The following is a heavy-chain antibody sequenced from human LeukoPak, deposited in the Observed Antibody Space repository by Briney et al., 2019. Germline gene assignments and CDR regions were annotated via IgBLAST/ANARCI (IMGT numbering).Heavy chain of an antibody. D-gene: IGHD5-12*01. J-gene: IGHJ4*02. CDR2: TYYRSKWYN. CDR1: GDSVSSNSAA. V-gene: IGHV6-1*01. Sequence: SQTLSLTCAISGDSVSSNSAAWNWIRQSPSRGLEWLGRTYYRSKWYNDYAVSVKSRITINPDTSKNQFSLQLNSVTPEDTAVYYCARGSGDIVATIDDQYYFDYWGQGTLVTVSS. CDR3: ARGSGDIVATIDDQYYFDY.